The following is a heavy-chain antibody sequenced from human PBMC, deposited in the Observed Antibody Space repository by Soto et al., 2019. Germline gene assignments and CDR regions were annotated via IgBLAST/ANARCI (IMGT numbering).Heavy chain of an antibody. D-gene: IGHD3-16*02. CDR3: AIGSYRYIGAFLGAFDI. CDR1: GFTFDDYA. J-gene: IGHJ3*02. Sequence: EVQLVESGGGLVQPGRSLRLSCAASGFTFDDYAMHWVRQAPGKGLEWVSGISWTSGSIGYADSVKGRFTISRDNAKNSLYLQMNSLRAEDTALYFCAIGSYRYIGAFLGAFDIWGQGTMVTVSS. V-gene: IGHV3-9*01. CDR2: ISWTSGSI.